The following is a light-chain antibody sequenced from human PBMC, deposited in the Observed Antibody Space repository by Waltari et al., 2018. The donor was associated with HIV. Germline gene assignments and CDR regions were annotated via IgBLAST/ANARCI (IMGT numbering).Light chain of an antibody. CDR3: SSYTASGSVI. J-gene: IGLJ2*01. CDR2: EGT. CDR1: TINYNS. V-gene: IGLV2-14*03. Sequence: QSALTQPASVPGSPGQSVTTSCTALTINYNSVSWYQQHPAKAPKLIIFEGTYRPSGVSNRFSGSKSGNTASLTISGLQGEDEAHYYCSSYTASGSVIFGGGTNLTVL.